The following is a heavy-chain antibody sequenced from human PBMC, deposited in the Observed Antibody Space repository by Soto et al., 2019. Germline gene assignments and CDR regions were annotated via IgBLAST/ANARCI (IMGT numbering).Heavy chain of an antibody. J-gene: IGHJ4*02. Sequence: GGSLRLSCAASGFTFSSYAMSWVRQAPGKGLEWVSAISGSGGSTYYADSVKGRFTISRDNSKNTLYLQMNSLRAEDTAVYYGAGPRITIFGVVIRHYFDYWGQGTLVTVSS. D-gene: IGHD3-3*01. CDR3: AGPRITIFGVVIRHYFDY. CDR2: ISGSGGST. V-gene: IGHV3-23*01. CDR1: GFTFSSYA.